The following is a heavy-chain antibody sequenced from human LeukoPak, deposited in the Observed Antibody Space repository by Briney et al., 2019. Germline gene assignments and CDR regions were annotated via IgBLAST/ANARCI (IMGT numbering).Heavy chain of an antibody. D-gene: IGHD3-22*01. V-gene: IGHV1-8*01. CDR2: MNPNSGNT. Sequence: ASVKVSCTASGYTFTSYDINWVRQATGKGLEWMGWMNPNSGNTGYAQKFQGRVTVTRNTSISTAYMELSSLRSEDTAVYYCALYYDSSPGYFDYWGQGTLVTVSS. CDR3: ALYYDSSPGYFDY. CDR1: GYTFTSYD. J-gene: IGHJ4*02.